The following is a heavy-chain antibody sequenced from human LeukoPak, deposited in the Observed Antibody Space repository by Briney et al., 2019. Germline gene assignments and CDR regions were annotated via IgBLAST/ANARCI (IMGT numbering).Heavy chain of an antibody. CDR2: IKQDGSEK. CDR1: GFTFSSYW. Sequence: QPGGSLRLSCAASGFTFSSYWMSWVRQAPGKGLEWVANIKQDGSEKYYVDSVKGRFTISRDNAKNSLYLQMNSLRVEDTAIYYCARDGYCTSGSCYIDYWDQGTLVTVSS. CDR3: ARDGYCTSGSCYIDY. J-gene: IGHJ4*02. V-gene: IGHV3-7*01. D-gene: IGHD2-15*01.